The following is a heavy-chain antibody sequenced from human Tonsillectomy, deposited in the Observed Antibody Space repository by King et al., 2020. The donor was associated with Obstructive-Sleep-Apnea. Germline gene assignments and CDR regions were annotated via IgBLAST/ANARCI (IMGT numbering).Heavy chain of an antibody. Sequence: VQLVESGAEVKKPGESLKISCKGSGYSFTSYWIGWVRQMPGKGLEWMGIIYPGDSDTRYSPSFQGQVTISADKSISTAYLQWSSLKASDTAMYYCARQMVRGGSQHWYFDLWGRGTLVTVSS. V-gene: IGHV5-51*01. J-gene: IGHJ2*01. CDR1: GYSFTSYW. CDR3: ARQMVRGGSQHWYFDL. D-gene: IGHD3-10*01. CDR2: IYPGDSDT.